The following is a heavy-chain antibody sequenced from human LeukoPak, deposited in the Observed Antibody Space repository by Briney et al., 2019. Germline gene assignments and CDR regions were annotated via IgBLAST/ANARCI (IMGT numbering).Heavy chain of an antibody. CDR2: IYYSGST. Sequence: SETLSLTCTVSGGSISSGGYYWSWIRQHPGKGLEWIGYIYYSGSTYYNPSLKSRVTISVDTSKNQFSLKLSSVTAADTAVYYCASGMIVATILPSDYYYYGMDVWGQGTTVTVYS. V-gene: IGHV4-31*03. CDR3: ASGMIVATILPSDYYYYGMDV. J-gene: IGHJ6*02. CDR1: GGSISSGGYY. D-gene: IGHD5-12*01.